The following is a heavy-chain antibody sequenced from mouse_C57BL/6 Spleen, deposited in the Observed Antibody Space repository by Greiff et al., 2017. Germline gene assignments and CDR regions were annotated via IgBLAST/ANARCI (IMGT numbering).Heavy chain of an antibody. D-gene: IGHD1-1*01. CDR2: IDPSDSET. CDR1: GYTFTSYW. V-gene: IGHV1-52*01. Sequence: VQLQQPGAELVRPGSSVKLSCKASGYTFTSYWMHWVKQRPIQGLEWIGNIDPSDSETHYNQKFKDKATLTVDKSSSTAYMQLSSLTSEDSAVYYCARSHYYGSSFDAMDDWGQGTSVTVSS. J-gene: IGHJ4*01. CDR3: ARSHYYGSSFDAMDD.